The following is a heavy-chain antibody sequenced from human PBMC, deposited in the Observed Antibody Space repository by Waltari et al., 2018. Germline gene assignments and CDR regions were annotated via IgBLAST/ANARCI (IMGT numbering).Heavy chain of an antibody. CDR1: GGSISRGRHY. J-gene: IGHJ2*01. Sequence: QVQLQESGPGLVKPSQTLSLTCTVSGGSISRGRHYWRWIRQPAGKGLEWIGRIYTSGSTNYNPSLKSRVTISLDTSKNQFSLKLSSVTAADTAVYYCARVGEMATIHFDLWGRSTLVTVSS. D-gene: IGHD5-12*01. V-gene: IGHV4-61*02. CDR3: ARVGEMATIHFDL. CDR2: IYTSGST.